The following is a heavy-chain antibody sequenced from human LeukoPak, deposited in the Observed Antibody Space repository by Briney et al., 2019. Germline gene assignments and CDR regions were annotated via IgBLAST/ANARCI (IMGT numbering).Heavy chain of an antibody. V-gene: IGHV1-8*01. CDR2: MNPNSGNT. CDR3: ARGDFWSGYWAYDAFDI. D-gene: IGHD3-3*01. CDR1: GYTFTSYD. Sequence: ASVKAFCKASGYTFTSYDINWVRQATGQGLEWMGWMNPNSGNTGYAQKFQGRVTMTRNTSISTAYMELSSLRSEDTAVYYCARGDFWSGYWAYDAFDIWGQGTMVTVSS. J-gene: IGHJ3*02.